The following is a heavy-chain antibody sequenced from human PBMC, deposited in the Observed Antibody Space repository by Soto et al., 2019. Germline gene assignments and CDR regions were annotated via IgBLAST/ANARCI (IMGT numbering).Heavy chain of an antibody. CDR1: GGSITNSNW. CDR2: IYHAGST. Sequence: QVQLQESGPRLVKPSGTLSLTCTVSGGSITNSNWWSWVRLPPAKGLEWIGDIYHAGSTKYNPSLERRVTISVDTSNNQFALTLTSVTAADTAVYFCARGPPIVGNTTPLDSWGQGTLGTVSS. J-gene: IGHJ4*02. D-gene: IGHD1-26*01. V-gene: IGHV4-4*02. CDR3: ARGPPIVGNTTPLDS.